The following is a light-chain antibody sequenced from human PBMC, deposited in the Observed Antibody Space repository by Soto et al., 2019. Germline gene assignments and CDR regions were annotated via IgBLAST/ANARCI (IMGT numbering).Light chain of an antibody. CDR3: CSYAGGFTYV. Sequence: QSALPQPASVSGSPGQSITISCTGTSSDIGSYTLVSWYQQHPGKAPKVMIYEVDKWPSGVSTRFSGSRSGNTASLTISGLQAEDEADYFCCSYAGGFTYVFGTGTKVTVL. V-gene: IGLV2-23*02. CDR2: EVD. J-gene: IGLJ1*01. CDR1: SSDIGSYTL.